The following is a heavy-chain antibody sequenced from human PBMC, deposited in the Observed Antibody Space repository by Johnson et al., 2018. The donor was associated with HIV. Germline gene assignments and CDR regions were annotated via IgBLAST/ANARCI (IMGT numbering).Heavy chain of an antibody. J-gene: IGHJ3*02. V-gene: IGHV3-30*02. CDR1: GFTFSTYW. D-gene: IGHD2-2*01. Sequence: QVQLVESGGGLVKPGGSLRLSCAASGFTFSTYWMNWVRQAPGKGLEWVAFIRHDGNNKYYADSVKGRFTVYRDTSKNTLYLQMNSLRAENTAVYYCAKPVVPAGDDRDMYEFAFDIWGQGTMVTVSS. CDR2: IRHDGNNK. CDR3: AKPVVPAGDDRDMYEFAFDI.